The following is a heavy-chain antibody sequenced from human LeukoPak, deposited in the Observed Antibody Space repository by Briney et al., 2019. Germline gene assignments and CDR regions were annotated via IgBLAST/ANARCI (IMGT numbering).Heavy chain of an antibody. D-gene: IGHD3-22*01. CDR3: ARQTTNYYDSSGYQLGWFDP. CDR1: GGSISSGSYY. V-gene: IGHV4-61*02. Sequence: SETLSLTCTVSGGSISSGSYYWSWIRQPAGKGLEWIGRIYTSGSTNYNPSLKSRVTISVDTSKNQFSLKLSSVTAADTAVYYCARQTTNYYDSSGYQLGWFDPWGQGTPVTVSS. CDR2: IYTSGST. J-gene: IGHJ5*02.